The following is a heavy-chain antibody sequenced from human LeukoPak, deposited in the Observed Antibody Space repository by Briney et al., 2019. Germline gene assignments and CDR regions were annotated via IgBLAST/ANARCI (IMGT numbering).Heavy chain of an antibody. CDR1: GGSFSGYY. J-gene: IGHJ4*02. D-gene: IGHD6-19*01. CDR2: INRSGST. CDR3: ARGGVAVAAASNYFDY. V-gene: IGHV4-34*01. Sequence: PSETLSLTCAVYGGSFSGYYWSWIRQPPGKGLEWIGEINRSGSTNYNPSLKSRVTISVDTSKNQFSLKLSSVTAADTAVYYCARGGVAVAAASNYFDYWGQGTLVTVSS.